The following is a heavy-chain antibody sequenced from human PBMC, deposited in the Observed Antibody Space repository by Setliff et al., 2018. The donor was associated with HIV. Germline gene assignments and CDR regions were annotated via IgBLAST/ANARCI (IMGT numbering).Heavy chain of an antibody. D-gene: IGHD1-1*01. Sequence: ASVKVSCKASGYTFLNYDITWVRQAPGQGLEWMGWISPDNGNTNYAQKIEGRVILTTDKSTNTVEMELRSLRSDDTAVYYCVRDRELRTTRSLDFWGQGTMVTVSS. J-gene: IGHJ4*02. CDR2: ISPDNGNT. CDR1: GYTFLNYD. CDR3: VRDRELRTTRSLDF. V-gene: IGHV1-18*04.